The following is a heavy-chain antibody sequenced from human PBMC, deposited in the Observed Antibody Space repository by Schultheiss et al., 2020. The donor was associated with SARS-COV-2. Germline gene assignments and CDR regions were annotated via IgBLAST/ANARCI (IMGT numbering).Heavy chain of an antibody. J-gene: IGHJ4*02. Sequence: GGSLRLSCAASGFTFSSYAMSWVRQAPGKGLEWVSAISGSGGSTYYADSVKGRFTISRDNSKNTLYLQMNSLRAEDTAVYYCTSPDYGGNPGNYWGQGALVTVSS. CDR3: TSPDYGGNPGNY. CDR2: ISGSGGST. V-gene: IGHV3-23*01. D-gene: IGHD4-23*01. CDR1: GFTFSSYA.